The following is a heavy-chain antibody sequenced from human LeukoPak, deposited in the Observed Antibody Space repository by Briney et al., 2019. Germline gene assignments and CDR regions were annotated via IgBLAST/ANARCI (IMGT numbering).Heavy chain of an antibody. J-gene: IGHJ5*02. CDR1: GGTFSSYA. Sequence: SVKVSCKASGGTFSSYAISWVRQAPGQGLEWMGGIIPIFGTANYAQKFQGRVTITTDESTSTAYMELSSLRPEDTAVYYCARDRPYGAAAGTTNWFDPWGQGTLVTVSS. D-gene: IGHD6-13*01. CDR3: ARDRPYGAAAGTTNWFDP. V-gene: IGHV1-69*05. CDR2: IIPIFGTA.